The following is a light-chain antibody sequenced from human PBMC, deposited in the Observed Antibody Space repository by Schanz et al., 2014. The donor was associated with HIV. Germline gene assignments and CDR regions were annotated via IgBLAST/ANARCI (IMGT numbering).Light chain of an antibody. J-gene: IGLJ2*01. CDR3: SSYTSSSTHVV. V-gene: IGLV1-47*01. CDR1: SSNIGSNY. Sequence: QSVLTQPPSASGTPGQRVTISCSGSSSNIGSNYVYWYQQLPGTAPKLLIYRNNQRPSGVPDRFSGSKSGTSASLAISGLQSEDEADYYCSSYTSSSTHVVFGGGTKLTVL. CDR2: RNN.